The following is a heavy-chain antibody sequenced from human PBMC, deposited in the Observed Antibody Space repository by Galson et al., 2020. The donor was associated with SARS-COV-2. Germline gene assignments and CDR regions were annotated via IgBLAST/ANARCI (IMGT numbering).Heavy chain of an antibody. CDR2: ISSSSSYI. CDR1: GFTFSSYS. CDR3: APTVGDTPFDY. V-gene: IGHV3-21*01. D-gene: IGHD1-26*01. Sequence: GESLKISCAASGFTFSSYSMNWVRQVPGKGLEWVSSISSSSSYIYYADSVKGRFTISRDNAKNSLYLQMNSLRAEDTAVYHCAPTVGDTPFDYWGQGTLVTVSS. J-gene: IGHJ4*02.